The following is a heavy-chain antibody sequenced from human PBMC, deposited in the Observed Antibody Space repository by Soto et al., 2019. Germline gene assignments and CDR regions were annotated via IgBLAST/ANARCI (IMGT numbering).Heavy chain of an antibody. Sequence: QVQLVESGGGVVQPGRSLRLSCAASGFTFSSYGMHWVRQAPGKGLEWVAVIWYDGSNKYYADSVKGRFTISRDNSKNTLYLKMNSLGDEDTAVYYCARTAVDYGSGGYFRGRGALDYWGQGTLVTVSS. CDR1: GFTFSSYG. CDR3: ARTAVDYGSGGYFRGRGALDY. CDR2: IWYDGSNK. V-gene: IGHV3-33*01. J-gene: IGHJ4*02. D-gene: IGHD3-22*01.